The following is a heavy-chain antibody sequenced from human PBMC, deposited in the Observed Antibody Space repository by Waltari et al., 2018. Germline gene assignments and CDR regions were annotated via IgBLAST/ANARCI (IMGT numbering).Heavy chain of an antibody. Sequence: VQLQQWGAGLLKPSETLSLTCAVYGGSFSGYYWSWIRQPPGKGLEWIGEINHSGSTNYNPSLKSRVTISVDTSKNQFSLKLSSVTAADTAVYYCASSIAVAGRLTYWGQGTLVTVSS. V-gene: IGHV4-34*01. CDR3: ASSIAVAGRLTY. CDR2: INHSGST. J-gene: IGHJ4*02. D-gene: IGHD6-19*01. CDR1: GGSFSGYY.